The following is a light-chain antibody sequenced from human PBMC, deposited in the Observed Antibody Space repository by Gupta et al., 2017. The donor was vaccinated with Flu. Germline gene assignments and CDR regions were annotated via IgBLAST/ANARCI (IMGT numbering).Light chain of an antibody. Sequence: VISTGVAWYQQIPGQVPKFLIYDASSLRSGVTSRFSGTRSGTDFTLTISSLQSEDFATYYCQQANSFPYTLVQGPKLEN. CDR2: DAS. CDR3: QQANSFPYT. J-gene: IGKJ2*01. V-gene: IGKV1-12*01. CDR1: VISTG.